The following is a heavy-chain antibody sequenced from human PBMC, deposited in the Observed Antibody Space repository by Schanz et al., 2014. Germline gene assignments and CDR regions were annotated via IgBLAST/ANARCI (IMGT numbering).Heavy chain of an antibody. Sequence: EVQLVQSGGGLVQPGGSLRLSCAASGFTFSNYWMHWVRQAPGKGLVWVSRINGDGSRTAYADSVKGRFTISRDNFKGALYLQMSSLRAEDTAVYYCARIGGSVFDYWAQGTLVTVSS. J-gene: IGHJ4*02. CDR3: ARIGGSVFDY. D-gene: IGHD3-10*01. CDR1: GFTFSNYW. CDR2: INGDGSRT. V-gene: IGHV3-74*01.